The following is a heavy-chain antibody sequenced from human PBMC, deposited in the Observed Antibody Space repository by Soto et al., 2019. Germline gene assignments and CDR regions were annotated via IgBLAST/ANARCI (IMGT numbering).Heavy chain of an antibody. J-gene: IGHJ6*02. CDR2: IDPSGSYT. CDR1: GYSFTRYW. V-gene: IGHV5-10-1*01. D-gene: IGHD6-13*01. CDR3: ARHIVAAAEDYYYGMDV. Sequence: GESLKISRKSSGYSFTRYWISWVRQMSGKGLEWMGRIDPSGSYTNYSPSLQGHVTISADKSISTAYLQWSSLKASDTAMYYCARHIVAAAEDYYYGMDVWGQGTTVTVSS.